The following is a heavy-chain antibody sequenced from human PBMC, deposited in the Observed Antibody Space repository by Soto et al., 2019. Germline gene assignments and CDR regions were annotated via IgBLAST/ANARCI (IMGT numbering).Heavy chain of an antibody. D-gene: IGHD5-18*01. CDR2: ISYDGSSK. CDR1: GFTFNNYA. J-gene: IGHJ4*02. V-gene: IGHV3-30-3*01. CDR3: ARGDGYIYGNTFDS. Sequence: AGGSLRLSCAASGFTFNNYAMHWVRQAPGKGLEWVAFISYDGSSKYYADSVTGRFTISRDNSRNTLYLQMNSLRAEDTAVYYCARGDGYIYGNTFDSWGQGTLVTVSS.